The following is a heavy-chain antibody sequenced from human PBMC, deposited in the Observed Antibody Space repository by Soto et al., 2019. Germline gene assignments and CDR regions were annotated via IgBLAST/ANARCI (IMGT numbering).Heavy chain of an antibody. D-gene: IGHD2-2*01. CDR2: IGGSGEDT. Sequence: EVQLLESGGGLGQPGGSLRLSCAGSGFPFSTYAMTWVRQAPRKGLGWVSAIGGSGEDTDYADSVKGRFTISRDDSKNTLYLQRNSLRAEDTVEYYGAKGETSTGHISVFGLVVLGQGTTASVSS. J-gene: IGHJ6*01. V-gene: IGHV3-23*01. CDR1: GFPFSTYA. CDR3: AKGETSTGHISVFGLVV.